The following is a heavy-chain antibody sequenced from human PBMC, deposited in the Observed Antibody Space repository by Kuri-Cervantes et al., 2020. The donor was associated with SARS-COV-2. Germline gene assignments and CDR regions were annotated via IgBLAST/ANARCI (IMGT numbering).Heavy chain of an antibody. J-gene: IGHJ4*02. CDR3: AHSIQYYDSSGYYALFDY. CDR2: IYWNDDK. CDR1: GFSLSTSGVG. D-gene: IGHD3-22*01. V-gene: IGHV2-5*01. Sequence: SGPTLVKPTQPLTLTCTFSGFSLSTSGVGVGWIRQPPGKALEWLALIYWNDDKRYSPSLKSRLTITKDTSKNQVVLTMTNMDPVETATYYCAHSIQYYDSSGYYALFDYWGQGTLVTVSS.